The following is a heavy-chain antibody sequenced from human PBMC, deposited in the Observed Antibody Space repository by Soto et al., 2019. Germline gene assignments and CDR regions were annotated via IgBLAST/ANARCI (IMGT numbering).Heavy chain of an antibody. CDR3: ARERRGDGNAEL. Sequence: DVQVVESGGGLVLPGGSLRLSCAASGFTVSTSRMSWFRQAPGKGLEWVSVIYSGGNTYYADSVKGRFTISRDNSKNTLYMQMKSLSAEDTAVYYCARERRGDGNAELWGQGTLVTVSS. CDR1: GFTVSTSR. J-gene: IGHJ4*02. V-gene: IGHV3-66*01. D-gene: IGHD1-7*01. CDR2: IYSGGNT.